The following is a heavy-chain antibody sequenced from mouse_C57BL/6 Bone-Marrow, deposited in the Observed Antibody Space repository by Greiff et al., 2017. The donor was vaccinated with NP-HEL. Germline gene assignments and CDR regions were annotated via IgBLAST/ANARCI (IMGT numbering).Heavy chain of an antibody. Sequence: QVQLQQSGPELVKPGASVKISCKASGYTFTDYYINWVKQRPGQGLEWIGWIFPGSGSTYYNEKFKGKATLTVDKSSSTAYMLLSSLTSEDSAVYFCALFTTVVPLYYYAMDYWGQGTSVTVSS. J-gene: IGHJ4*01. CDR2: IFPGSGST. CDR1: GYTFTDYY. D-gene: IGHD1-1*01. V-gene: IGHV1-75*01. CDR3: ALFTTVVPLYYYAMDY.